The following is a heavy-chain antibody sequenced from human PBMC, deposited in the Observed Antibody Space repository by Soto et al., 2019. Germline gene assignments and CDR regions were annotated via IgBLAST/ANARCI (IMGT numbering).Heavy chain of an antibody. CDR3: ARGYSGSSRLYDF. Sequence: PGESLKISCKASGYSFTSQWIGWVRQMSGKGLEWMGIIYPSDSDTRYSPSFQGQVTISVDKSISTAYLQWSSLKASDTAIYYCARGYSGSSRLYDFWGQGTLVTVSS. V-gene: IGHV5-51*01. CDR1: GYSFTSQW. J-gene: IGHJ4*02. D-gene: IGHD1-26*01. CDR2: IYPSDSDT.